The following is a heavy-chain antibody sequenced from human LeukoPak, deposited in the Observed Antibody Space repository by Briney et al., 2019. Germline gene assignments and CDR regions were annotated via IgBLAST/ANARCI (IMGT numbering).Heavy chain of an antibody. Sequence: GGSLRPSCAASGFTVSNNYMSWVRQAPGKGLEWVSVIHSGGTTNYADSVQGRFTISRDNSKTTVYLHMNSLRAEDTAVYYCARDSDSGYGPFASWGQGTLVTVSS. J-gene: IGHJ4*02. CDR2: IHSGGTT. CDR1: GFTVSNNY. D-gene: IGHD5-12*01. V-gene: IGHV3-53*01. CDR3: ARDSDSGYGPFAS.